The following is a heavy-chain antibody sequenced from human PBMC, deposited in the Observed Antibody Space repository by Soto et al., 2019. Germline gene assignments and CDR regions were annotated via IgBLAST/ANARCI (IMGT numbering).Heavy chain of an antibody. J-gene: IGHJ5*02. V-gene: IGHV3-23*01. CDR1: GFTFSSYA. Sequence: VGSLRLSCAASGFTFSSYAMSWVRQAPGKGLEWVSAISGSGGSTYYADSVKGRFTISRDNSKNTLYLQMNSLRAEDTAVYYCAKNVKWFGELFSWFDPWGQGTLVTVSS. CDR2: ISGSGGST. CDR3: AKNVKWFGELFSWFDP. D-gene: IGHD3-10*01.